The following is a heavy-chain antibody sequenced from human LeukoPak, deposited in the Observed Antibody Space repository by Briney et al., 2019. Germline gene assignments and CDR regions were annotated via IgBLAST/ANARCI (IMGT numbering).Heavy chain of an antibody. J-gene: IGHJ4*02. CDR3: TREVDGMSAY. Sequence: PGGSLRPSCAASGFTFSDYHMNWVRQAPGKGLEWLGFIRSKASGGAIEYDPSVDGRFTISRDDSKSTAYLQMTSLKTEDTATYFCTREVDGMSAYWGQGTLVTVSS. CDR2: IRSKASGGAI. V-gene: IGHV3-49*04. D-gene: IGHD1-14*01. CDR1: GFTFSDYH.